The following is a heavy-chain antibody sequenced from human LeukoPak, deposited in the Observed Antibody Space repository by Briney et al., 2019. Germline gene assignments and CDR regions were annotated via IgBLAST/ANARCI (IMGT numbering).Heavy chain of an antibody. Sequence: PSETLSLTCTVSGGSISSYYWSWIRQPPGKGLEWIGYIYYSGSTNYNPSLKSRVTISVDTSKNQFSLQLNSVTPEDTAVYYCARGDRQAQLSDYYYMDVWGKGTTVTVSS. J-gene: IGHJ6*03. CDR2: IYYSGST. D-gene: IGHD6-6*01. CDR1: GGSISSYY. CDR3: ARGDRQAQLSDYYYMDV. V-gene: IGHV4-59*12.